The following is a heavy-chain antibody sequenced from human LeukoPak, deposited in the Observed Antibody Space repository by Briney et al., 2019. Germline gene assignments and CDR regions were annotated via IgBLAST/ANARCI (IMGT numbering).Heavy chain of an antibody. CDR1: GFTFSDYW. Sequence: GGSLRLSCAASGFTFSDYWMTWVRQAPGKGLEWVANIKQDGSEKDYVDSVKGRFTISRDNAKNSLYLQMDSLRVEDTAVYYRARKGGYSSGYYYWGQGTLVTVSS. V-gene: IGHV3-7*01. J-gene: IGHJ4*02. D-gene: IGHD3-22*01. CDR3: ARKGGYSSGYYY. CDR2: IKQDGSEK.